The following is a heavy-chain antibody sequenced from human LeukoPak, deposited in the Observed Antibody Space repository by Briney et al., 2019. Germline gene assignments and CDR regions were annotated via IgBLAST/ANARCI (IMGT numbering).Heavy chain of an antibody. CDR2: ISTRGTT. Sequence: PGGSLRLSCAASGFIVSNNYMSWARQAPGKGLEWVSIISTRGTTYYADSVKGGFTISRDNSQNTLYLQMNSLRAKDTAVYYCATRGRSGYYYGMDVWGQGTTVTVSS. CDR1: GFIVSNNY. CDR3: ATRGRSGYYYGMDV. V-gene: IGHV3-66*01. D-gene: IGHD1-26*01. J-gene: IGHJ6*02.